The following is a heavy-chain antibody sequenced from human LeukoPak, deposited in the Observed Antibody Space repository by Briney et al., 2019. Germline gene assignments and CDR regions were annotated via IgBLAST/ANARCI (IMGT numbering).Heavy chain of an antibody. J-gene: IGHJ5*02. CDR3: ARVDYYDSSGYFGGNWFDP. CDR2: IYYSGST. V-gene: IGHV4-39*07. Sequence: SETLSLTCTVSGGSISSSSYYWGWIRQPPGKGLEWIGSIYYSGSTYYNPSLKSRVTISVDTSKNQFSLKLSSVTAADTAVYYCARVDYYDSSGYFGGNWFDPWGQGTLVTVSS. CDR1: GGSISSSSYY. D-gene: IGHD3-22*01.